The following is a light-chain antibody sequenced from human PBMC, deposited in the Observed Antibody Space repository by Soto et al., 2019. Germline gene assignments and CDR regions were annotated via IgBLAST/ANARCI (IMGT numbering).Light chain of an antibody. CDR2: EVT. J-gene: IGLJ2*01. CDR1: SSDVGGYNF. V-gene: IGLV2-14*01. Sequence: QSVLTQPASVSGSPEQSITISCTGTSSDVGGYNFVSWYQQYPGKAPKLIIYEVTDRPSGVSNRFSGSKSGSTASLTISGLQAEDEADYYCSSYTRRNTLAFGGGTKLTVL. CDR3: SSYTRRNTLA.